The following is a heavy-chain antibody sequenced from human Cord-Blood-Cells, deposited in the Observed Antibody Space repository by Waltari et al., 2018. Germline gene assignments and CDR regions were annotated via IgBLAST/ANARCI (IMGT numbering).Heavy chain of an antibody. V-gene: IGHV1-69*09. CDR1: GGTFSSYA. J-gene: IGHJ6*03. Sequence: QVQLVQSGAEVKKPGSSVKVSCKASGGTFSSYAISWVRQAPGQGLEWMGRIIPILGIANYAQKFQGRVTITADKSTSTAYMELSSLRSEDTAVYYCARNPHLNDFWSGYPIENYYYYMDVWGKGTTVTVSS. CDR3: ARNPHLNDFWSGYPIENYYYYMDV. CDR2: IIPILGIA. D-gene: IGHD3-3*01.